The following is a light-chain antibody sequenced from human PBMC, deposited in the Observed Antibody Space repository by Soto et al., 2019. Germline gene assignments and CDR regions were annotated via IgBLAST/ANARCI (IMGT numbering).Light chain of an antibody. CDR2: EVS. V-gene: IGLV2-14*01. CDR1: NGDVGIYDF. J-gene: IGLJ1*01. CDR3: ISYTSDDVRYV. Sequence: QSVLTQPASVSGSPGQSITISWAGGNGDVGIYDFVSWYQHHPGRAPKLIVSEVSHRPSGVSNRFSGSKSGNTASLTISGLQSEDEADYYCISYTSDDVRYVFGTGTKVTVL.